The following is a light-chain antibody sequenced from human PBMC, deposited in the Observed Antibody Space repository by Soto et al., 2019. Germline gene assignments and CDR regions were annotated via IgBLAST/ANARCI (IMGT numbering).Light chain of an antibody. J-gene: IGKJ2*01. CDR1: QSISSW. CDR2: DAS. CDR3: QQTYRFPKN. V-gene: IGKV1-5*01. Sequence: DLPITQPPSSLSASVGATVTVTCRASQSISSWLAWYQHKPGKAPKLLIYDASNLDSGVPSRFSDIKSETAGTLTLRSLKPEDGYTDEGQQTYRFPKNFCQGTKVDIK.